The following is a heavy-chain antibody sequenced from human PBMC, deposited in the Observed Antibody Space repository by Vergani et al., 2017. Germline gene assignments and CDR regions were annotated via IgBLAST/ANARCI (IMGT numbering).Heavy chain of an antibody. D-gene: IGHD1-26*01. CDR2: ISGSGGST. CDR3: AKQVGYPPQSVRYDYYYYGMDV. CDR1: GFTFSSYA. J-gene: IGHJ6*02. V-gene: IGHV3-23*01. Sequence: EVQLLESGGGLVQPGGSLRLSCAASGFTFSSYAMSWVRQAPGKGLEWVSAISGSGGSTYYADSVKGRFTISRDNSKNTLNLQMNSLRAEDTAVYYCAKQVGYPPQSVRYDYYYYGMDVWGQGTTVTVYS.